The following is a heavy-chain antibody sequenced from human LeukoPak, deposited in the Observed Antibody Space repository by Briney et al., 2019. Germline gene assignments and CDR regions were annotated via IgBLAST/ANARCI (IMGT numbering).Heavy chain of an antibody. Sequence: PGGSLILSCAASGFPFSSYWMSWVRQAPGKGLEWVANLNEDGSKRYYVASVKGRFTISRDNAKNSLYLQINSLRVEDTAAYYCARDGRDGFIDYWGQGTLVTVSS. CDR2: LNEDGSKR. D-gene: IGHD5-24*01. J-gene: IGHJ4*02. V-gene: IGHV3-7*01. CDR3: ARDGRDGFIDY. CDR1: GFPFSSYW.